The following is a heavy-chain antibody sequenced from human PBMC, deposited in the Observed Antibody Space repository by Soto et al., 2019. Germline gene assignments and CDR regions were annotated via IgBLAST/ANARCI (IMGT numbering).Heavy chain of an antibody. CDR1: VCTFSSYA. D-gene: IGHD3-22*01. Sequence: VGALRLSCASSVCTFSSYAMSCVRQSPGKWLEWVSAISGSGGSTYYADSVKGRFTISRDNSKNTLYLQMNSLRAEDTAVYYCAKGYYYDSSGYYITIYYHYYGMEVWGQGTTVPVS. CDR3: AKGYYYDSSGYYITIYYHYYGMEV. V-gene: IGHV3-23*01. J-gene: IGHJ6*02. CDR2: ISGSGGST.